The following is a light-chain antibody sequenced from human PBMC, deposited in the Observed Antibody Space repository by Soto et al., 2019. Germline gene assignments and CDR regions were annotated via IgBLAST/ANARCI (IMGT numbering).Light chain of an antibody. V-gene: IGLV2-14*01. CDR1: SDDVGGYNY. Sequence: QSVLTQPASVSGSPGQSITISCTGTSDDVGGYNYVSWYQQHPGKAPKLMIYEVSNRPSGVSNRFSGSKSGNTASLTISGLQAEDAAHYYCSSYTYTSTGVFGGGTKLTVL. CDR2: EVS. CDR3: SSYTYTSTGV. J-gene: IGLJ3*02.